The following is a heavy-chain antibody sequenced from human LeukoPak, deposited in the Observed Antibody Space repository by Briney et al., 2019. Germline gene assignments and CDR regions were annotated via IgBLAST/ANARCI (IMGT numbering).Heavy chain of an antibody. D-gene: IGHD3-22*01. CDR1: GGSIRSSYYY. J-gene: IGHJ4*02. CDR3: ARRGYDSSGSYRNY. V-gene: IGHV4-39*01. CDR2: IYYSGST. Sequence: SETLSLTCTVSGGSIRSSYYYWGWIRQPPGKGLEWIGSIYYSGSTYYNPSLKSRVTISVDTFKNQFSLKLSSVTAADTAVYYCARRGYDSSGSYRNYWGQGTLVTVSS.